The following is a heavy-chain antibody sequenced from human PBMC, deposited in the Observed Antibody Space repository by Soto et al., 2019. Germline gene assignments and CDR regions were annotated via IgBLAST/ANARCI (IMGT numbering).Heavy chain of an antibody. Sequence: PSETLSLTCTVSGGSISSGNYYWSWMRQPPGKGLEWIGYIFYSGSTYYNPSLKSRVTISVDTSKNQFSLKLSSVTAADTAVYYCARAERWLQSHYWGQGTLVTVSS. CDR3: ARAERWLQSHY. D-gene: IGHD5-12*01. V-gene: IGHV4-61*01. CDR2: IFYSGST. J-gene: IGHJ4*02. CDR1: GGSISSGNYY.